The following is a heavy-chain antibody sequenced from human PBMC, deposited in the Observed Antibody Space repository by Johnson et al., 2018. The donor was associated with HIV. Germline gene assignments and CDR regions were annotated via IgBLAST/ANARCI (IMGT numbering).Heavy chain of an antibody. J-gene: IGHJ3*02. Sequence: QVQLVESGGGVVQPGRSLRLSCAASGFTFSNYGMHWVRQAPGKGLEWVAIISYDGSNKYYADSVKGRFTISSDNSKKTLYRQMNSLRGEDTAVYYCAKDIAYVSSGYYYSLKREFACDIWGQGTMVTVSS. CDR3: AKDIAYVSSGYYYSLKREFACDI. CDR2: ISYDGSNK. CDR1: GFTFSNYG. V-gene: IGHV3-30*18. D-gene: IGHD3-22*01.